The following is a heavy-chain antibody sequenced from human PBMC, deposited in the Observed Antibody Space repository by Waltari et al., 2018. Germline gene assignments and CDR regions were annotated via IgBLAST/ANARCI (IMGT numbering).Heavy chain of an antibody. CDR2: IYHSGST. D-gene: IGHD5-12*01. CDR3: ARRRDGYIPFDY. V-gene: IGHV4-38-2*01. Sequence: QVQLQESGPGLVKPSATLSLTCAVSGYSISSGYYWGWIRQPPGKGLEWIGSIYHSGSTYYNPSLKSRVTISVDTSKNQFSLKLSSVTAADTAVYYCARRRDGYIPFDYWGQGTLVTVSS. J-gene: IGHJ4*02. CDR1: GYSISSGYY.